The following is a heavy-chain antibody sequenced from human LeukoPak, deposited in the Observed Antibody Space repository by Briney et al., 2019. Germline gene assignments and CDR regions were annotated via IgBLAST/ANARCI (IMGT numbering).Heavy chain of an antibody. V-gene: IGHV4-59*08. D-gene: IGHD6-19*01. CDR3: ARAVTGTSMVDY. Sequence: SETLSLTCTISGGSIGGDHWSWIRQAPGKGLEWIGYISYTGSTSYNPSLRKRVTISLHTSENQFSLRLTSVTAADTAVYYCARAVTGTSMVDYWGQGTLVAVSS. CDR1: GGSIGGDH. J-gene: IGHJ4*02. CDR2: ISYTGST.